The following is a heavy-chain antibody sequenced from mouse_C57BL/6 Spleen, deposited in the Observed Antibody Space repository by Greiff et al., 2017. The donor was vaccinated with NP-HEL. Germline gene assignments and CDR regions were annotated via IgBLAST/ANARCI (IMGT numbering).Heavy chain of an antibody. CDR1: GYTFTSYW. D-gene: IGHD1-1*01. CDR3: ARSYYYGSSNWYFDV. J-gene: IGHJ1*03. CDR2: IDPSDSYT. V-gene: IGHV1-50*01. Sequence: VQLQQPGAELVKPGASVKLSCKASGYTFTSYWMQWVKQRPGQGLEWIGEIDPSDSYTNYNQKFKGKATLTVDTSSSTAYMQLSSLTSEDSAVYYCARSYYYGSSNWYFDVWGTGTTVTVSS.